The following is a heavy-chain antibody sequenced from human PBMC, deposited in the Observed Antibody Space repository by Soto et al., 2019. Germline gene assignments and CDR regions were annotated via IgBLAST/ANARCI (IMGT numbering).Heavy chain of an antibody. CDR3: ARYSGPSTVEGDY. D-gene: IGHD2-21*01. CDR1: GFTFSSYS. CDR2: ISSSSSYI. V-gene: IGHV3-21*01. Sequence: GGSLRLSCAASGFTFSSYSMNWVRQAPGKGLEWVSSISSSSSYIYYADSVKGRFTISRDNAKNSLYLQMNSLRAEDTAVYYCARYSGPSTVEGDYWGQGTLVTVSS. J-gene: IGHJ4*02.